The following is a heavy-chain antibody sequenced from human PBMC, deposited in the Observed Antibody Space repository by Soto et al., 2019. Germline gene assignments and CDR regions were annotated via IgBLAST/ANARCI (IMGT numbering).Heavy chain of an antibody. CDR1: GYNFAGYW. CDR2: IYPSDSDT. CDR3: ARGGVSTRTFDY. D-gene: IGHD3-3*01. V-gene: IGHV5-51*01. J-gene: IGHJ4*02. Sequence: GESLRIPCKGSGYNFAGYWIGWVRQMPGKGLELMGIIYPSDSDTRYRPSFQGQVTISADKSISSAYLQRSSLRASHTGMYYCARGGVSTRTFDYWGQGASVTISS.